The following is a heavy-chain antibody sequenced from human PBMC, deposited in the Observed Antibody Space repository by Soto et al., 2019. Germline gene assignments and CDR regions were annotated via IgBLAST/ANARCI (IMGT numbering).Heavy chain of an antibody. CDR1: GYTFTSYG. D-gene: IGHD6-19*01. J-gene: IGHJ5*02. Sequence: GASVKVSCKASGYTFTSYGISWLRQSPGQGLEWMGWISAYNGNTNYAQKLQGRVTMTTDTSTSTAYMELRSLRSDDTAVYYCARDRQWLRYNWFDPWGQGTLVTVSS. V-gene: IGHV1-18*04. CDR2: ISAYNGNT. CDR3: ARDRQWLRYNWFDP.